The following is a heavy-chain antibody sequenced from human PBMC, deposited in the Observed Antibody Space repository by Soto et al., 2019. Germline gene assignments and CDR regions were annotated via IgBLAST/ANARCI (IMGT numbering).Heavy chain of an antibody. CDR3: ARDRVQLELSGFDL. CDR2: IDYSGST. D-gene: IGHD1-1*01. Sequence: QVQLQESGPGLVKPSQTLSLTCTVSGGSISSGGYYWSWIRQHPGKGLEWIGYIDYSGSTYYNPSLKSRVTRSVDTSKNQFSLKLSSVTAADTAVYYCARDRVQLELSGFDLWGRGTLVTFSS. CDR1: GGSISSGGYY. V-gene: IGHV4-31*03. J-gene: IGHJ2*01.